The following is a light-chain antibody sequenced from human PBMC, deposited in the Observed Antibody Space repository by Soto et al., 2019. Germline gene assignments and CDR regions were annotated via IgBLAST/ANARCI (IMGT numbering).Light chain of an antibody. CDR3: SSFAGGGNPVL. Sequence: QSALTQPPSASGSLGQSVTISCTGTSSDVGGYNYVSWHQQHPGKAPKVRIYEVTKRPPGVPDRFSGSKSGNTASLTVSGLHSEDEADYYCSSFAGGGNPVLLGGGTKLTVL. V-gene: IGLV2-8*01. CDR1: SSDVGGYNY. CDR2: EVT. J-gene: IGLJ2*01.